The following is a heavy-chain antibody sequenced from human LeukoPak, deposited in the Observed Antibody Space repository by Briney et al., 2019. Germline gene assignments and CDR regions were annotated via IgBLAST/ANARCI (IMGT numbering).Heavy chain of an antibody. J-gene: IGHJ6*03. Sequence: SVKVSCKASGGTFSSYAISWVRQAPGQGLEWMGGIIPIFATTNYAQKFQGRVTITADESTSTAYMELSSLRSEDTAVYYCARHLERRYHYYMDVWGKGTTVTVSS. CDR2: IIPIFATT. CDR3: ARHLERRYHYYMDV. V-gene: IGHV1-69*13. CDR1: GGTFSSYA. D-gene: IGHD1-1*01.